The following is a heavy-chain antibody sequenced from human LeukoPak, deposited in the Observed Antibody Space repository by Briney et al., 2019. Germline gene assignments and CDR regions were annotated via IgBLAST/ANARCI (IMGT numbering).Heavy chain of an antibody. Sequence: GASVKVSCKTSGYTFINFGINWVRQAPGQGLEWMGWISGNNDNPNYGQKFQGRFTVTTDSSTSTAYVELRNLRFDDTAVYYCARDGTSTDDYWGQGTLVTVSS. D-gene: IGHD2-2*01. V-gene: IGHV1-18*01. CDR2: ISGNNDNP. J-gene: IGHJ4*02. CDR1: GYTFINFG. CDR3: ARDGTSTDDY.